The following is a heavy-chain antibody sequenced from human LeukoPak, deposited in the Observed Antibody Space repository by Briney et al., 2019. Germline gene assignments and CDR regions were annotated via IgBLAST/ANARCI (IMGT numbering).Heavy chain of an antibody. CDR3: SRDRGYSYDNSYYYYMDV. CDR2: IIPIFGTA. CDR1: GGTFSSYA. J-gene: IGHJ6*03. D-gene: IGHD5-18*01. V-gene: IGHV1-69*05. Sequence: ASVTLSCTASGGTFSSYAISWIRQAPGQGLEWMGGIIPIFGTANYAQKFQGTGTITTDESTSPAYMELSSLRSEDTAVYYCSRDRGYSYDNSYYYYMDVGGKGPRSPSP.